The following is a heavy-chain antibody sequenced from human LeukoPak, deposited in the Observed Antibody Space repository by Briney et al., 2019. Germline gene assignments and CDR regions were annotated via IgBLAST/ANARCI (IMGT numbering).Heavy chain of an antibody. CDR2: ISAYNGNP. J-gene: IGHJ4*02. CDR3: ARESRYYGSGSYLVDY. CDR1: GYTFTSYG. Sequence: GASVKVSCKASGYTFTSYGISWVRQAPGQGLEWMGWISAYNGNPNYAQKLQGRVTMTTDTSTSTAYMELRSLRSDDTAVYYCARESRYYGSGSYLVDYWGQGTLVTVSS. D-gene: IGHD3-10*01. V-gene: IGHV1-18*04.